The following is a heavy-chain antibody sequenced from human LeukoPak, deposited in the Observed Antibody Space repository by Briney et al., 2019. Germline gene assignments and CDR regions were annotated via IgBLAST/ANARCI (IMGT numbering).Heavy chain of an antibody. Sequence: GGSLRLSCSASGFTFSAYAMYWVRQAPGKGLEYVSGISSNGGSSFYADSVRGRFTISRDNAQHSLYLHMNSLRVGDTAIYYCARGDNWAFDYWGQGTLVTVSS. CDR3: ARGDNWAFDY. V-gene: IGHV3-64*04. CDR1: GFTFSAYA. CDR2: ISSNGGSS. D-gene: IGHD1-20*01. J-gene: IGHJ4*02.